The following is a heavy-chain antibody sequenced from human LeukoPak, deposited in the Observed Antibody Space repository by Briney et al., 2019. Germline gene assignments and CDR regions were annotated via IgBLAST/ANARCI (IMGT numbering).Heavy chain of an antibody. CDR3: ARILHDGSGEVGFDY. D-gene: IGHD3-10*01. V-gene: IGHV2-70*17. CDR2: IDWDDDK. CDR1: GFSLTTSRMC. Sequence: SGPTLVKPTQTLTLTCTFSGFSLTTSRMCVSWIRQPPGKALEWLARIDWDDDKFYSTSLKTRLTISKDTSKNQVALTMTNMDPVDTATYYCARILHDGSGEVGFDYWGQGTLVTVSS. J-gene: IGHJ4*02.